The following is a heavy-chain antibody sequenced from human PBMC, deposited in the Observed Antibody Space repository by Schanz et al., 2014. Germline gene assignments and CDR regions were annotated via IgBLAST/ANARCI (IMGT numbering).Heavy chain of an antibody. D-gene: IGHD2-2*02. V-gene: IGHV3-48*04. J-gene: IGHJ4*01. CDR2: INSSSTTM. Sequence: VQLVESGGGVVQPGGSLRLSCAASGFTFFTYNMNWVRQAPGRGLEWVSYINSSSTTMYYADSVKGRFTISRDNAKDSLYLQMTSLRAEDTAVYYCATQYCSGTTCYTDSWDHWGQGTLVTVSS. CDR1: GFTFFTYN. CDR3: ATQYCSGTTCYTDSWDH.